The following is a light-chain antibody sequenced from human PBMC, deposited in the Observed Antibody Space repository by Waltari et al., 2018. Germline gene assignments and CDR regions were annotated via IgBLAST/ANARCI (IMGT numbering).Light chain of an antibody. CDR1: QSVSSY. CDR3: QQRSNWPPVT. Sequence: DIVLTQSPATLSLSPGERATLSCRASQSVSSYLACYQQKPGTAPRLLIYDASNRATGIPARFRGSGSGTDFTLTISSLEPEDFAVYYCQQRSNWPPVTFGQGTRLEIK. J-gene: IGKJ5*01. CDR2: DAS. V-gene: IGKV3-11*01.